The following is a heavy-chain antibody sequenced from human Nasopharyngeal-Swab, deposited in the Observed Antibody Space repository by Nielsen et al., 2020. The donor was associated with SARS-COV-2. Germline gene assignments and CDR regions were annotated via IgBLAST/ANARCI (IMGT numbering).Heavy chain of an antibody. V-gene: IGHV3-11*06. D-gene: IGHD1-20*01. CDR2: ISSSSSYT. CDR1: GFTFSDYY. CDR3: ARVSRAISGDY. J-gene: IGHJ4*02. Sequence: GESLKISCAASGFTFSDYYMSWIRQAPGKGLEWVSYISSSSSYTDYADSVKGRFTISRDNAEKSLYLEMNSLRAEDTAVYYCARVSRAISGDYWGQGTLVTVSS.